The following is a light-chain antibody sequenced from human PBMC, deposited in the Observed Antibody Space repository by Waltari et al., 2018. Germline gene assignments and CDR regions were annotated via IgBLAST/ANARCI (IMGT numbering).Light chain of an antibody. CDR2: EVS. CDR3: SSYAISRPWV. Sequence: QSALTQPASVSGSPGQSITISCTGTSSDVGGYNYVAWSQHHPGKAPKLMMYEVSNRPSGVSTRVSGSTSGNTASLTISGLQAEDAGEYYGSSYAISRPWVFGGGTKLTVL. V-gene: IGLV2-14*01. J-gene: IGLJ3*02. CDR1: SSDVGGYNY.